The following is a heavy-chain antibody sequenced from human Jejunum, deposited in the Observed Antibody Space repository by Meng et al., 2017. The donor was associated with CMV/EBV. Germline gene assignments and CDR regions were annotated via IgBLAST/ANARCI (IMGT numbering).Heavy chain of an antibody. D-gene: IGHD3-22*01. V-gene: IGHV4-61*02. CDR3: ARGYDSRGYGTHSFDY. CDR2: IFASGNT. Sequence: QRQESGPGLVKPSETLSLTCTVAGDSIGSGSFSWSWVRQPAGKGLEWIGRIFASGNTNYNPSLKSRVTISVDRSKNQFSLRLSSVTAPDTAVYYCARGYDSRGYGTHSFDYWGQGTLVTVSS. J-gene: IGHJ4*02. CDR1: GDSIGSGSFS.